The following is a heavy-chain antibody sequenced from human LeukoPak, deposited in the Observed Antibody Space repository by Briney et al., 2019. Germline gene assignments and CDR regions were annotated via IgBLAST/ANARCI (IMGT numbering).Heavy chain of an antibody. V-gene: IGHV4-59*01. CDR2: IYYSGST. D-gene: IGHD5-18*01. Sequence: SETLSLTCTVSGGSISSYYWSWIRQPPGKGLEWIGYIYYSGSTNYNPSLKSRVTISVDTSKNQFSLELSSVTAADTAVYYCARDLRYSYGLYYMDVWGKGTTVTVSS. CDR3: ARDLRYSYGLYYMDV. CDR1: GGSISSYY. J-gene: IGHJ6*03.